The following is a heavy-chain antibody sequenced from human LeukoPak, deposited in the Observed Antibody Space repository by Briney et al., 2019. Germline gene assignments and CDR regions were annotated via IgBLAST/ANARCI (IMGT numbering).Heavy chain of an antibody. CDR3: AKEESYGPTEPSYFDY. CDR2: ISGSGGST. Sequence: PGGSLRLSCAASGFTFSSYAMSWVRQAPGKGLEWVSAISGSGGSTYYADSVKGRFTISRDNSKNTLYLQMNSLRAEDTAVYYCAKEESYGPTEPSYFDYWGQGTLVTVSS. J-gene: IGHJ4*02. D-gene: IGHD5-18*01. CDR1: GFTFSSYA. V-gene: IGHV3-23*01.